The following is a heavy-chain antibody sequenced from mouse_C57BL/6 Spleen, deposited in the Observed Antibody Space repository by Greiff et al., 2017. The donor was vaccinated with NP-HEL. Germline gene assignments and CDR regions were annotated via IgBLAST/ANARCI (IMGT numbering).Heavy chain of an antibody. CDR2: INPNYGTT. V-gene: IGHV1-39*01. CDR3: ARSRDGYYVWFAY. D-gene: IGHD2-3*01. Sequence: VQLKQSGPELVKPGASVKISCKASGYSFTDYNMNWVKQSNGKSLEWIGVINPNYGTTSYNQKFKGKATLTVDQSSSTAYMQLNSLTSEDAAVYYWARSRDGYYVWFAYWGQGTLVTVSA. J-gene: IGHJ3*01. CDR1: GYSFTDYN.